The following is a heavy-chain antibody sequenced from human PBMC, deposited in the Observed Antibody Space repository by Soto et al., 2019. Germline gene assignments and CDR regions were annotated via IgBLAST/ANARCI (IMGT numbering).Heavy chain of an antibody. CDR2: IIPIFGTA. J-gene: IGHJ6*02. Sequence: QVQLVQSGAEVKKPGSSVKVSCKASGGTFSSYAISWVRQAPGQGLEWMGGIIPIFGTANYAQKFQGRVTITADESTSTAYMELSSLRSEDTAVYYCAKFDIVVVPAAIRAYYYGMDVWGQGTTFTVSS. CDR3: AKFDIVVVPAAIRAYYYGMDV. CDR1: GGTFSSYA. D-gene: IGHD2-2*02. V-gene: IGHV1-69*01.